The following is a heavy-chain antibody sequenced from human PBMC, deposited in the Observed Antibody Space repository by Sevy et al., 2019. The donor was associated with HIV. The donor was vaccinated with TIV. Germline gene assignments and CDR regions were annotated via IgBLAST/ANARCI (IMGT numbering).Heavy chain of an antibody. CDR3: ARAIVRGALDY. V-gene: IGHV4-59*01. CDR2: IYYSGST. J-gene: IGHJ4*02. CDR1: GGSISSYY. Sequence: SETLSLTCTVSGGSISSYYWSWIRQPPGKGLEWIGYIYYSGSTNYNPSLKSRVTISVDTSKNQFSLKLSSVTAADTAVYYCARAIVRGALDYWGQGTLVTVSS. D-gene: IGHD3-10*02.